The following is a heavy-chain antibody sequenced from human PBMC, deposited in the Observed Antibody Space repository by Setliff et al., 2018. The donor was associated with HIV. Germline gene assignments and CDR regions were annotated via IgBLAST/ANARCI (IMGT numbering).Heavy chain of an antibody. J-gene: IGHJ4*01. CDR1: GYTFTTCS. CDR2: INVGNGDT. Sequence: ASVKVSCKASGYTFTTCSLHWVRQAPGQSLEWMGWINVGNGDTKYSQDLQGRITITSDTSANTAYMELSRQRSDDTAVYFCARGALLAVFDFDHWGHGTLVTVSS. D-gene: IGHD3-10*01. CDR3: ARGALLAVFDFDH. V-gene: IGHV1-3*01.